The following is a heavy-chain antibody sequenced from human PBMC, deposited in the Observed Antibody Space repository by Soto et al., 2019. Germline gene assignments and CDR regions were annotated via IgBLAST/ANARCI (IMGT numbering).Heavy chain of an antibody. Sequence: WETLSLTCTVSVVSISSSSYYCGWIRQPPGKGLEWIGSIYYSGSTYYNPSLKSRVTISVDTSKNQFSLKLSSVTAADTAVYYCARNNIGYGMEAWGQGTTVTVSS. D-gene: IGHD5-12*01. CDR3: ARNNIGYGMEA. V-gene: IGHV4-39*01. CDR1: VVSISSSSYY. J-gene: IGHJ6*01. CDR2: IYYSGST.